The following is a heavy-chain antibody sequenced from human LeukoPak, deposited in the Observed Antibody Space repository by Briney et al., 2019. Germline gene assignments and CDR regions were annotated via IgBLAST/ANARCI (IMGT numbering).Heavy chain of an antibody. CDR1: GFTFSTSW. CDR2: MNGDGGTI. CDR3: ARAGSYRFGY. D-gene: IGHD3-16*02. V-gene: IGHV3-74*01. Sequence: GGSLRLSCVGSGFTFSTSWVHWVRQAPGQGLVWLSRMNGDGGTINYVDSVKGRFTVSRDNAKNTLYLQMNSLGVEDTAIYYCARAGSYRFGYWGPGTQVTVSS. J-gene: IGHJ4*02.